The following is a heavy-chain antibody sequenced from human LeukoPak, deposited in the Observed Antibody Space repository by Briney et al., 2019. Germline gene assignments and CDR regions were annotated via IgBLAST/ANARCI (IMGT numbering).Heavy chain of an antibody. D-gene: IGHD3-22*01. J-gene: IGHJ4*02. V-gene: IGHV3-64D*06. CDR3: ARDPHYYDSSGQPTDY. Sequence: GGSLRLSCSASGFILRSHAMHWVRQAPGKGLEYVSRISDNGGSTYYADSVKGRFTISRDNSKNTLYLQMSSLRAVDTAVYYCARDPHYYDSSGQPTDYWGQGTLVTVSS. CDR1: GFILRSHA. CDR2: ISDNGGST.